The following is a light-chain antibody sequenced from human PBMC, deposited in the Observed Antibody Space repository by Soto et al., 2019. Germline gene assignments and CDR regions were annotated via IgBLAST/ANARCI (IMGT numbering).Light chain of an antibody. CDR3: QQYDDIPFT. V-gene: IGKV1-33*01. CDR1: QDITNY. Sequence: DLQMTQSPSSLSASVGDRVTITCQASQDITNYLSWYQQKPGKAPELLIYDASNLETGVPSRFSGSGSGTDFTFTISSLQPEDTATYYCQQYDDIPFTFGPGTKVDIK. CDR2: DAS. J-gene: IGKJ3*01.